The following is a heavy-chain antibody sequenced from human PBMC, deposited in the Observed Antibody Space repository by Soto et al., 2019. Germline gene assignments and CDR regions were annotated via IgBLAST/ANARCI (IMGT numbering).Heavy chain of an antibody. CDR1: GFTFSSYA. CDR2: ISGSGGST. CDR3: AKDRTEHSSSWSVIDY. D-gene: IGHD6-13*01. Sequence: EVQLLESGGGLVQPGGSLRLSCAASGFTFSSYAMSWVRQAPGKGLEWVSAISGSGGSTYYADSVKGRFTISRDNSKNTLYLQMNSLRAEDTAVYYCAKDRTEHSSSWSVIDYWGQGTLVTVSS. V-gene: IGHV3-23*01. J-gene: IGHJ4*02.